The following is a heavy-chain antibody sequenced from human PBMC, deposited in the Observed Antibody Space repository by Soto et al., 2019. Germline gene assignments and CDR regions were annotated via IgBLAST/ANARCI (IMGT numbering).Heavy chain of an antibody. CDR2: INHSGST. J-gene: IGHJ6*02. Sequence: SETLSLTCAVYGGSFSGYYWSWIRQPPGKGLEWIGEINHSGSTNYNPSLKSRVTISVDTSKNQFSLKLSSVTAADTAVYYCARGTRKGYCSSTSCYWMGYGMDVWGQGTTVTVSS. CDR3: ARGTRKGYCSSTSCYWMGYGMDV. CDR1: GGSFSGYY. V-gene: IGHV4-34*01. D-gene: IGHD2-2*01.